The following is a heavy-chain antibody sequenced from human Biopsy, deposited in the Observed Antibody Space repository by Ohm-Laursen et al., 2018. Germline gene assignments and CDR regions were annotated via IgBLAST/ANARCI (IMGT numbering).Heavy chain of an antibody. CDR2: IYPGGGT. J-gene: IGHJ3*02. CDR3: AGIVLGPTNDAFDI. Sequence: GTLSLTWTVSGDSIRNYYWSWIRQAAGKGLEWIGRIYPGGGTIYNPSLKSRVTVSVDTSKNHFSLNLNSVTAADTAVYYCAGIVLGPTNDAFDIWGQGTMVTVSS. CDR1: GDSIRNYY. D-gene: IGHD1-26*01. V-gene: IGHV4-4*07.